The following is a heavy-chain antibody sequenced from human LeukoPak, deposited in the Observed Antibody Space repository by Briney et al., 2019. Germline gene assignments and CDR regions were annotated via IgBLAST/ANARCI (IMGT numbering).Heavy chain of an antibody. J-gene: IGHJ4*02. V-gene: IGHV1-69*05. CDR2: TIPIFSSA. CDR1: GGTFSSYG. D-gene: IGHD2-15*01. Sequence: SVKVSCNASGGTFSSYGITWVRQAPGQGLEWLGGTIPIFSSADYAQRFQGRVTITTDESTSTAYMELSSLRSDDTAVYYCARGPAKMVAVTHFDYWGQGTLVTVSS. CDR3: ARGPAKMVAVTHFDY.